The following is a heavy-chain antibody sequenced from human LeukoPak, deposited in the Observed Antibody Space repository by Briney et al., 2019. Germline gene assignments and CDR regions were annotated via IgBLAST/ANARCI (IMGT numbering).Heavy chain of an antibody. J-gene: IGHJ5*02. V-gene: IGHV7-4-1*02. CDR3: ARVYSGSLNWFDP. Sequence: GASVKVSCKASGYTFTYRYLHWVRQAPGQALEWMGWINTNTGNPTYAQGFTGRFVFSLDTSVSTAYLQISSLKAEDTAVYYCARVYSGSLNWFDPWGQGTLVTVSS. CDR1: GYTFTYRY. CDR2: INTNTGNP. D-gene: IGHD1-26*01.